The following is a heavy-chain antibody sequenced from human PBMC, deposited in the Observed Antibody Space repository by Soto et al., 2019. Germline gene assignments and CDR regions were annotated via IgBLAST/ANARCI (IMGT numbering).Heavy chain of an antibody. J-gene: IGHJ4*02. CDR2: ISYDGSNK. D-gene: IGHD5-12*01. V-gene: IGHV3-30*18. CDR3: AKEIEMATTIAPYFDY. Sequence: QVQLVESGGGVVQPGRSLRLSCAASGFTFSSYGMHWVRQAPGKGLEWVAVISYDGSNKYYADSVKGRFTISRDNSKNTLNLQMNSLRAEDTAVYYCAKEIEMATTIAPYFDYWGQGTLVTVSS. CDR1: GFTFSSYG.